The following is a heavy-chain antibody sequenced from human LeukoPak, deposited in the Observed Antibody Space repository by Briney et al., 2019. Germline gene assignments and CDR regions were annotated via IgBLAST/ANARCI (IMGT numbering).Heavy chain of an antibody. V-gene: IGHV5-51*01. J-gene: IGHJ6*03. D-gene: IGHD3-22*01. Sequence: GESLKISCKGSGYSFTSYWIGWVRQMPGKGLEWMGIIYPGDSDTRYSPSFQGQVTISADKSISTAYLQWSSLKASDTAMYYCARLNQGQLNYYDSSGYNYYYYYMDVWGKGTTVTISS. CDR3: ARLNQGQLNYYDSSGYNYYYYYMDV. CDR1: GYSFTSYW. CDR2: IYPGDSDT.